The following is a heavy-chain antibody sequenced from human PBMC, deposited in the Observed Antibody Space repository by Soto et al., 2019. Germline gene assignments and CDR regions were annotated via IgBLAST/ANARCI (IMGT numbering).Heavy chain of an antibody. CDR1: GYTFTSYA. V-gene: IGHV1-3*01. D-gene: IGHD6-19*01. Sequence: ASVKVSCKASGYTFTSYAMHWVRQAPGQRLEWMGWINAGNGNTKYSQKFQGRVTITRNTSTSTAYMELSSLRSEDTAVYYCARDSSGWYEYRFDYWGQGILVTVSS. CDR2: INAGNGNT. J-gene: IGHJ4*02. CDR3: ARDSSGWYEYRFDY.